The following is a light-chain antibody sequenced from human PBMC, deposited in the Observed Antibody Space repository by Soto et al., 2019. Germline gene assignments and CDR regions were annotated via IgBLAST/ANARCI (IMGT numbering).Light chain of an antibody. J-gene: IGKJ4*01. V-gene: IGKV1-5*01. CDR3: QQYNSYSLT. CDR2: DAS. Sequence: DIQMTQSPSTLSASVGDRVTITCRASQSISSWLAWYQQKPWKAPKLLIYDASSLESGVPSRFSGSGSGTELTLTISSLQPDDFASYYCQQYNSYSLTFGGGTKVEIK. CDR1: QSISSW.